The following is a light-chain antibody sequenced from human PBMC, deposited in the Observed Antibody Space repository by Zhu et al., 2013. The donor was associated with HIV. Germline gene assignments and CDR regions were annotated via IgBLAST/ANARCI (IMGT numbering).Light chain of an antibody. CDR3: QQRNNWPPVYS. V-gene: IGKV3D-20*02. J-gene: IGKJ2*03. CDR2: DVS. CDR1: PSVSNTY. Sequence: EIVLTQSPGTLSLSPGESATLSCRASPSVSNTYLAWYQQMPGQPPRLLIYDVSSRATGIPARFSGGGSGTDFTLTISSLDPEDFAVYYCQQRNNWPPVYSFGPGTKLEI.